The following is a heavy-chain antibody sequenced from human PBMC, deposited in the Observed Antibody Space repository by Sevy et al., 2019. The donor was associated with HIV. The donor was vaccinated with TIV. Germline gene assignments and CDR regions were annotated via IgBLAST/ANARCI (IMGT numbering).Heavy chain of an antibody. J-gene: IGHJ6*02. CDR3: ARALQDYYYAMDV. CDR1: GDSISGYY. CDR2: IYYSGRT. Sequence: SETLSLTCTVSGDSISGYYWSWIRQPPGKGLEWIGYIYYSGRTNYNSSFKSRVAISVDTSKNQFSLKLRSVTAADTAVYYCARALQDYYYAMDVWGQWTTVTVSS. V-gene: IGHV4-59*01.